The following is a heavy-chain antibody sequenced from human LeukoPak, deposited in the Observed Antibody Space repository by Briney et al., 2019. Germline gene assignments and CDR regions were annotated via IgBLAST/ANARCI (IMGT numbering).Heavy chain of an antibody. CDR2: IYTSGST. CDR3: AREGYHGMVRGVITPFDY. Sequence: SETLSLTCTVSGGSISSYYWSWIRQPAGKGLEWIGRIYTSGSTNYNPSLKSRVTMSVDTSKNQFSLKLSSVTAADTAVYYCAREGYHGMVRGVITPFDYWGQGTLVTVSS. V-gene: IGHV4-4*07. D-gene: IGHD3-10*01. J-gene: IGHJ4*02. CDR1: GGSISSYY.